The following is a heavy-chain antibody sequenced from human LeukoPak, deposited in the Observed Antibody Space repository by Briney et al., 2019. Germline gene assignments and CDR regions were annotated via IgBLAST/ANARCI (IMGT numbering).Heavy chain of an antibody. CDR3: AKGPELITMISGFDP. CDR2: ISYDGSNK. Sequence: QPGGSLRLSCAASGFTFSSYGMPWVRQAPGKGLEWVAVISYDGSNKYYADSVKGRFTISRDNSKNTLYLQMNSLRAEDTAVYYCAKGPELITMISGFDPWGQGTLVTVSS. V-gene: IGHV3-30*18. CDR1: GFTFSSYG. J-gene: IGHJ5*02. D-gene: IGHD3-22*01.